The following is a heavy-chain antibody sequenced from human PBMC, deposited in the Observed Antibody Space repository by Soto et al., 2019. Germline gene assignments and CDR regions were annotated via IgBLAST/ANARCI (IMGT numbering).Heavy chain of an antibody. CDR2: IYSGGYT. V-gene: IGHV3-53*01. Sequence: EVQLVESGGGLIQPGGSLRLSCAVSGFTVSNNYMSWVRQAPGKGLEGVSVIYSGGYTAYGDSVKGRFTISRDNSKNTLYPQMKSLSAEAPALYYGGPHPGGGGYWGQGTLVTVSS. J-gene: IGHJ4*02. CDR3: GPHPGGGGY. CDR1: GFTVSNNY. D-gene: IGHD3-10*01.